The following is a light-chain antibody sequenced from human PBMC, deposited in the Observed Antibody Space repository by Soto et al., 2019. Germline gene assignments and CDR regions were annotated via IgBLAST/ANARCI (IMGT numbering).Light chain of an antibody. CDR1: SSDVGAYNY. V-gene: IGLV2-14*01. Sequence: QSALTQPASVSGSPGQSITISCTGTSSDVGAYNYVSWYQQQSGKAPKLMIHEVSNRPSGVSNRFSGSKSGNTASLTISGLQAEEEDDYYCSSYKTSRAYVFGIGTKVTV. J-gene: IGLJ1*01. CDR2: EVS. CDR3: SSYKTSRAYV.